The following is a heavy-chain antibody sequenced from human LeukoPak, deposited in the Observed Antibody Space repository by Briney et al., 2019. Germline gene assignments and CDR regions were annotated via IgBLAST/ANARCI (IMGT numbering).Heavy chain of an antibody. D-gene: IGHD6-19*01. Sequence: GGSLRLSCAASGFTFDDYAMHWVRQAPGKGLEWVSGISWNSGSIGYADSVKGRFTISRDNAKNSLYLQMNSLRAEDTALYYCAKGHDLAVAGYYDYSGQGTLVTVSS. V-gene: IGHV3-9*01. J-gene: IGHJ4*02. CDR3: AKGHDLAVAGYYDY. CDR2: ISWNSGSI. CDR1: GFTFDDYA.